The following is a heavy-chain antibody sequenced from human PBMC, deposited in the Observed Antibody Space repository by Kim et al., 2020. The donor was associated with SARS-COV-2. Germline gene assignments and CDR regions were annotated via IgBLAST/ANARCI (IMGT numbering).Heavy chain of an antibody. D-gene: IGHD3-9*01. CDR3: TRHVDGYYDTLHPLDY. J-gene: IGHJ4*02. CDR1: GFTFSAST. CDR2: IRSKANTYAT. Sequence: GGSLRLSCAASGFTFSASTMHWVRQASGRGLEWVGRIRSKANTYATEYAASVKGRFTISRDDSKNTAYLQMNGLKTEDTAIYYCTRHVDGYYDTLHPLDYWGQGTLVTVSS. V-gene: IGHV3-73*01.